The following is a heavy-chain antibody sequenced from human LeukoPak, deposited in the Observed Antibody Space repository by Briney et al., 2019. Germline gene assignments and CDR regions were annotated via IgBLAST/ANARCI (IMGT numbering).Heavy chain of an antibody. Sequence: GESLKISCKGSGYSFTSYWIGWVRQMPGKGLEWMGIIYPGDSDTRYSPSFQGQVTISADKSISTAYLQWSSLKASDTAMYYCARLDGGIVVVPAAGEFDPWGQGTLVTVSS. CDR2: IYPGDSDT. CDR3: ARLDGGIVVVPAAGEFDP. CDR1: GYSFTSYW. D-gene: IGHD2-2*01. J-gene: IGHJ5*02. V-gene: IGHV5-51*01.